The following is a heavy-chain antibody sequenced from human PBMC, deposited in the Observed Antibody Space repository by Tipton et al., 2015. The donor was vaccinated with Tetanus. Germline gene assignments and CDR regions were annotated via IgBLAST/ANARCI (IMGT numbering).Heavy chain of an antibody. CDR1: GGSFSDNF. D-gene: IGHD6-13*01. J-gene: IGHJ5*02. CDR2: SNHAGST. CDR3: AAAVVRWFGP. V-gene: IGHV4-34*06. Sequence: TLSLTCAVHGGSFSDNFWSWIRQSPGKGLEWIGESNHAGSTNYNPSLKSRVTISVDTSKKQFSLRLDSVTAADTAVYYCAAAVVRWFGPWGQGTLVTVSS.